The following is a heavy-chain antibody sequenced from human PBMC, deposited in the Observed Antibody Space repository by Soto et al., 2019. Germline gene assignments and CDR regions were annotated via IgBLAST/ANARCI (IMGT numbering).Heavy chain of an antibody. J-gene: IGHJ6*02. Sequence: GGSLRLSCVVSGFTFSNHDMNWVRQAPGKGPEWVARISASGGATSYADSVRGRFTISRDNARDSLYLHMNSLRAEDTAVYYCARDRSLIFAVPPYGLDVWGQGTTVTVSS. V-gene: IGHV3-48*03. D-gene: IGHD3-3*01. CDR1: GFTFSNHD. CDR3: ARDRSLIFAVPPYGLDV. CDR2: ISASGGAT.